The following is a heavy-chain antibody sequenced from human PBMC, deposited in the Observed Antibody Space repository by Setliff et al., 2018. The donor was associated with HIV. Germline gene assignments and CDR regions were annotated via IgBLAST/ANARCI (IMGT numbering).Heavy chain of an antibody. Sequence: VASVKVSCKASGYSFTNLGPNWVRQAPGQGLEWMGWISVYNGHTNFAQKLQDRVTMTTDTSTSTAYMELRSLRSDDTAVYYCARAYDVLTGYFDYWGQGTLVTVSS. CDR3: ARAYDVLTGYFDY. D-gene: IGHD3-9*01. CDR1: GYSFTNLG. CDR2: ISVYNGHT. V-gene: IGHV1-18*01. J-gene: IGHJ4*02.